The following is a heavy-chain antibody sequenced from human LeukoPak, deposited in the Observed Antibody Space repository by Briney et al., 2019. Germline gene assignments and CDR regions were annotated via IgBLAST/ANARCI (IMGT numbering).Heavy chain of an antibody. J-gene: IGHJ5*02. D-gene: IGHD2-2*01. Sequence: GGSLRLSCAASGFTFSSYSMNWVRQAPGKGLEWISYISTSASAVYYADSVKGRFTISRDNAKTSLYLQMNSLRAEDTAVYYCARDAFSCSSTSCYDHWGQGTLVTVSS. CDR2: ISTSASAV. V-gene: IGHV3-48*04. CDR1: GFTFSSYS. CDR3: ARDAFSCSSTSCYDH.